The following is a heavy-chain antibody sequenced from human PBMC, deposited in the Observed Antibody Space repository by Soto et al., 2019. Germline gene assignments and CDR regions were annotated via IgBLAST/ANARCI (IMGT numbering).Heavy chain of an antibody. D-gene: IGHD2-2*01. J-gene: IGHJ4*02. CDR3: ARVPDY. CDR2: MYHSGST. V-gene: IGHV4-30-2*01. Sequence: QLQLQESGSGLVKPSQTLSLTCAVSGGSISSGGYSWSWIRQPPGKGLEWIGYMYHSGSTYYNPSPKSRGTTSIDSSKNQYSLKLSSVTAADPAVYYCARVPDYWGQGMLVTVSS. CDR1: GGSISSGGYS.